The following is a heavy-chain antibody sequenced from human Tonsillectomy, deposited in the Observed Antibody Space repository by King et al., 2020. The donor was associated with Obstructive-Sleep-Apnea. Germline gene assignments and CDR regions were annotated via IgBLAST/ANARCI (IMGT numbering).Heavy chain of an antibody. V-gene: IGHV3-15*01. CDR1: GFTFSNAW. J-gene: IGHJ4*02. Sequence: VQLVESGGGLVKPGGSLRLSCAASGFTFSNAWMSWIRQAPGKGLEWVGRIKSKTDGGTTDYAAPVKGRFTISRDDSKNTLYLQMNSLKTEDTAVYYCTTYITMLVVAHFDYWGQGTLVTVSS. CDR2: IKSKTDGGTT. CDR3: TTYITMLVVAHFDY. D-gene: IGHD3-22*01.